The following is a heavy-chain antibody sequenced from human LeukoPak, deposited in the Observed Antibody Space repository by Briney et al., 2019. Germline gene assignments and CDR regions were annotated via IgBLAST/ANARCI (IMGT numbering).Heavy chain of an antibody. Sequence: GGSLRLSCAASGFTFSSYAMSWVRQAPGKGLEWVSAISGSGGSTYYADFVKGRFTISRDNSKNTLYLQMNSLRAEDTAVYYCAKVLGPDRFLEWLSYYYYYGMDVWGQGTTVTVSS. J-gene: IGHJ6*02. CDR1: GFTFSSYA. D-gene: IGHD3-3*01. V-gene: IGHV3-23*01. CDR3: AKVLGPDRFLEWLSYYYYYGMDV. CDR2: ISGSGGST.